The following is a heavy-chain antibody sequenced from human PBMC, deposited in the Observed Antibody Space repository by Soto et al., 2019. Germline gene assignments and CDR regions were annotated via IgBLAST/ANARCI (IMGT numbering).Heavy chain of an antibody. CDR3: ANTMTTVVPYYFDY. D-gene: IGHD4-17*01. J-gene: IGHJ4*02. Sequence: GGSLRLSCAGSGLTFSSYAMSWVRQAPGKGLEWVSAISGSGGSTYYADSVKGRFTISRDNSKNTLYLQMNSLRAEDTAVYYCANTMTTVVPYYFDYWGQGTLVTVSS. V-gene: IGHV3-23*01. CDR2: ISGSGGST. CDR1: GLTFSSYA.